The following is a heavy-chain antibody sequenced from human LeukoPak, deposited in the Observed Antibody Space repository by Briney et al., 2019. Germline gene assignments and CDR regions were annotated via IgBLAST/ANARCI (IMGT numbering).Heavy chain of an antibody. CDR3: ARDEYSSSSVVSDYMDV. CDR2: VNWNGGST. D-gene: IGHD6-6*01. Sequence: GRSLRLSCAASGFTFDDYGMSWVRQAPGKGLEWVSGVNWNGGSTGYADSVKGRFTISRDNAKNSLYLQMNSLRAEDTALYYCARDEYSSSSVVSDYMDVWGKGTTVTVSS. J-gene: IGHJ6*03. V-gene: IGHV3-20*04. CDR1: GFTFDDYG.